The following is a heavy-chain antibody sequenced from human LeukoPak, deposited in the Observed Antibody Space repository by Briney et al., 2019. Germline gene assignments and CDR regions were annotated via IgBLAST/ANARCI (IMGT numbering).Heavy chain of an antibody. J-gene: IGHJ6*02. CDR1: GGSISSGSYY. CDR2: IYTSGST. V-gene: IGHV4-61*02. Sequence: PSETLSLTCTVSGGSISSGSYYWSWIRQPAGKGLEWIGRIYTSGSTNYNPSLKSRVTISVDTSKNQFSLKLSSVTAADTAVYYCARDRGYDYYYYGMDVWGQGTTVTVSS. CDR3: ARDRGYDYYYYGMDV. D-gene: IGHD2-15*01.